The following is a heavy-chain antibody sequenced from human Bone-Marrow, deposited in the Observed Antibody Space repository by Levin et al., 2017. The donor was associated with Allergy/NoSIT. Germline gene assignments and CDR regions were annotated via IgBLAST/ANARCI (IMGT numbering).Heavy chain of an antibody. Sequence: GGSLRLSCEASGFSFSNYWMSWVRQAPGKGLEWVANVKEDGSEKYHVDSVKGRFIISRDNAKDSLSLQMNGLRAEDTAAYYCARDQGDFWSGYYTTDVWGKGSTVTVSS. CDR3: ARDQGDFWSGYYTTDV. CDR2: VKEDGSEK. CDR1: GFSFSNYW. D-gene: IGHD3-3*01. J-gene: IGHJ6*04. V-gene: IGHV3-7*03.